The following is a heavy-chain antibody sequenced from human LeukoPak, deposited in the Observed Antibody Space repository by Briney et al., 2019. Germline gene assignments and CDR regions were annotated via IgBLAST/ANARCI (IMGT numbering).Heavy chain of an antibody. J-gene: IGHJ4*02. Sequence: GGSLRLSCAASGFTFSSYDMHWVRQPTGKGLEWVSGIGTAGDTYHLGSVKGRFTISRENAKNSLYLQMNSLRAEDTAVYYCARDPGLRYFDYWGQGTLVTVSS. V-gene: IGHV3-13*01. CDR2: IGTAGDT. D-gene: IGHD4-17*01. CDR1: GFTFSSYD. CDR3: ARDPGLRYFDY.